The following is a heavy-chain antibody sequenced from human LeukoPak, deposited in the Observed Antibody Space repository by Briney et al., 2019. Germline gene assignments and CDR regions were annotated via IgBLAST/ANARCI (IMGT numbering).Heavy chain of an antibody. CDR1: GFTFSSYA. D-gene: IGHD2-2*01. J-gene: IGHJ6*02. Sequence: SGRSLRLSCAASGFTFSSYAMHWVRQAPGKGLEWVAVISYDGSNKHYADSVKGRFTISRDNSKNTLYLQMSGLRAEDTAMYFCARGFSDCTSARCFVGPYGMDVWGQGTTVTVSS. CDR3: ARGFSDCTSARCFVGPYGMDV. CDR2: ISYDGSNK. V-gene: IGHV3-30-3*01.